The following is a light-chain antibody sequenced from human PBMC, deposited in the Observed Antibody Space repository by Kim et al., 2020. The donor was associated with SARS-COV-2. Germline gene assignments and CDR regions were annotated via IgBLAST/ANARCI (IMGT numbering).Light chain of an antibody. CDR3: QKYDSAPLT. CDR2: AAS. J-gene: IGKJ4*01. CDR1: QDIYNY. V-gene: IGKV1-27*01. Sequence: ASIGDRVTVTCRASQDIYNYLAWYQQKPGKVPKLLIYAASALQSEGPSRFSGSGFGTDFTLTISSLQPEDVAIYYCQKYDSAPLTFGGGTKVDIK.